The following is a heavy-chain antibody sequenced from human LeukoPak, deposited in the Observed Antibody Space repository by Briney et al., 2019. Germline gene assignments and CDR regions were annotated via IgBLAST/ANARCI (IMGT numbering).Heavy chain of an antibody. V-gene: IGHV4-61*05. J-gene: IGHJ4*02. Sequence: PSETLSLTCTVSGGSISSSSYYWGWIRQPPGKGLEWIGYIYYSGSTNYNPSLKSRVTISVDTSKNQFSLKLSSVTAADTAVYYCARRGYSSSWSVFDSWGQGILVTVSS. CDR1: GGSISSSSYY. CDR2: IYYSGST. D-gene: IGHD6-13*01. CDR3: ARRGYSSSWSVFDS.